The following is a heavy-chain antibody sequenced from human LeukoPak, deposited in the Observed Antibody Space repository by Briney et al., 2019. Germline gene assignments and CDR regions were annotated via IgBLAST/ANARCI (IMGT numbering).Heavy chain of an antibody. CDR3: APPVAHPGTGIAPDY. V-gene: IGHV4-39*01. CDR1: GGSISSSSYY. CDR2: IYYSGST. D-gene: IGHD7-27*01. J-gene: IGHJ4*02. Sequence: PSETLSLTCTVSGGSISSSSYYWGWIRQPPGKGLEWIGSIYYSGSTYYNPSLKSRVTISVDTSKNQFSLKLSSVTAADTAVYYCAPPVAHPGTGIAPDYWGQGTLVTVSS.